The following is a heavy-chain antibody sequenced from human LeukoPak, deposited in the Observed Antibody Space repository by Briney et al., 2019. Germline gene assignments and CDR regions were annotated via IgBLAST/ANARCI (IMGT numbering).Heavy chain of an antibody. Sequence: SETLSLTCAVYGGSFSGYFWSWIRQPPGKGLEWIGEINHSGSTNYNPSLKSRVTISVDTSKNQFSLKLSSVTAADTAVYYCARGSPYYDFWSGYSNWFDPWGQGTLVTVSS. V-gene: IGHV4-34*01. CDR1: GGSFSGYF. J-gene: IGHJ5*02. D-gene: IGHD3-3*01. CDR2: INHSGST. CDR3: ARGSPYYDFWSGYSNWFDP.